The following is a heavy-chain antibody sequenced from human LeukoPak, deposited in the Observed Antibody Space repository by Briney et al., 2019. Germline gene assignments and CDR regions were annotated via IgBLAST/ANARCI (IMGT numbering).Heavy chain of an antibody. D-gene: IGHD6-19*01. CDR1: GFTASSSW. CDR2: IKLDGSEQ. J-gene: IGHJ4*02. Sequence: GTLSLSCAASGFTASSSWMSWVRQAPGKGLEWVSNIKLDGSEQYYVDSVKGGFTISWTNAKTTLFLQINSLRADDPAVNSWSRDYGQWLVREGFDSWGQGNLVTVSS. V-gene: IGHV3-7*01. CDR3: SRDYGQWLVREGFDS.